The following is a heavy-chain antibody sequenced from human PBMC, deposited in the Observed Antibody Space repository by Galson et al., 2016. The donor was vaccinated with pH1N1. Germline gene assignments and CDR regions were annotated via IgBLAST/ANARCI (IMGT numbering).Heavy chain of an antibody. D-gene: IGHD3-16*02. J-gene: IGHJ2*01. V-gene: IGHV3-11*04. CDR2: ISDSRSSI. Sequence: SLRLSCAASGFTFGDYFMTWIRQAPGRGLEWLLYISDSRSSIYYADSVKGRFTISRDNAKNSLFLQMNNLSAEDTAVYYCARDGLYSPNPGRFFDLWGRGTLVTVSS. CDR1: GFTFGDYF. CDR3: ARDGLYSPNPGRFFDL.